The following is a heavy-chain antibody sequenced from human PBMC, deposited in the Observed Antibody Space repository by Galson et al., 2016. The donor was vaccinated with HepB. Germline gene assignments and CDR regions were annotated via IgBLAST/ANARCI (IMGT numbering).Heavy chain of an antibody. CDR3: VRDKGIRFFDY. Sequence: SLRLSCAASGFTFSDSTMNWVRQAPGKGLERVSSISGDSSYIYYGDSVKGRFTISRDNAKSSLFLQMNSLRAEDTAVYYCVRDKGIRFFDYWGQGTLVTVSS. CDR1: GFTFSDST. CDR2: ISGDSSYI. V-gene: IGHV3-21*01. J-gene: IGHJ4*02.